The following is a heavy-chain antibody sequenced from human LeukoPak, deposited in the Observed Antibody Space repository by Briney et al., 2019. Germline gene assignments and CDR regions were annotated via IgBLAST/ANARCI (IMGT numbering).Heavy chain of an antibody. CDR2: INHSGST. Sequence: SETLSLTCAVYGGSFSGYYWSWIRQPPGKGLEWIGEINHSGSTNYNPSLKSRVTISVDTSKNQFSLKLSSVTAADTAVYYCARVRRYCSSTSCYAMTFDPWGQGTLVTVSS. CDR3: ARVRRYCSSTSCYAMTFDP. V-gene: IGHV4-34*01. J-gene: IGHJ5*02. D-gene: IGHD2-2*01. CDR1: GGSFSGYY.